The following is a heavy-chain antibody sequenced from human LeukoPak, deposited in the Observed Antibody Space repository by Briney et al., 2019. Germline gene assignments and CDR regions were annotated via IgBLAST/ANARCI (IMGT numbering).Heavy chain of an antibody. CDR1: GGSFSLYY. CDR3: ARHHSSGSHSPFDY. J-gene: IGHJ4*02. Sequence: SETLSLTCGVHGGSFSLYYWTWIRQPPGKGLEWIGSIYYSGSTYYNPSLKSRVTISVDTSKNQFSLKLSSVTAADTAVYYCARHHSSGSHSPFDYWGQGTLVTVSS. D-gene: IGHD3-22*01. CDR2: IYYSGST. V-gene: IGHV4-39*01.